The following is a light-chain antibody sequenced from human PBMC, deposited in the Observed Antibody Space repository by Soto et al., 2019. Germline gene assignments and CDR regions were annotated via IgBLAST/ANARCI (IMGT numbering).Light chain of an antibody. V-gene: IGKV3-20*01. CDR3: QHYGSSLIT. Sequence: EIVLTQSPATLSLSQGERAILSCRASQSVSTFLAWFQQKPGQAPRLLIYGASTRATGIPDRFSGSGSGTDFTLTISRLEPEDFAVYFCQHYGSSLITFGQGTRLEIK. CDR1: QSVSTF. CDR2: GAS. J-gene: IGKJ5*01.